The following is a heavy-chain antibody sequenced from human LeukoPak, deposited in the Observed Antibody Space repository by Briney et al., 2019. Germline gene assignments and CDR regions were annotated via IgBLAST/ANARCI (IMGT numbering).Heavy chain of an antibody. D-gene: IGHD1-26*01. J-gene: IGHJ6*03. V-gene: IGHV4-39*07. Sequence: SETLSLTCTVSGGSISSSSYYWGWIRQPPGKGLEWIGSIYYSGSTNYNPSLKSRVTISVDTSKNQFSLKLSSVTAADTAVYYCARIIVGATRNHYMDVWGKGTTVTVSS. CDR1: GGSISSSSYY. CDR2: IYYSGST. CDR3: ARIIVGATRNHYMDV.